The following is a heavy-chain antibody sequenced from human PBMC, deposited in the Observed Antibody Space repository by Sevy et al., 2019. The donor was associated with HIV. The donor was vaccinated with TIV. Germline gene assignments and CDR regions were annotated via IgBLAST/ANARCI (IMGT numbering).Heavy chain of an antibody. CDR3: ATAICTTPQHL. J-gene: IGHJ5*02. D-gene: IGHD2-8*01. V-gene: IGHV3-23*01. CDR2: LFFGCGEI. CDR1: GFTFSKYS. Sequence: GGSLRLSCAASGFTFSKYSMSWVRQPPGKGLEWVSTLFFGCGEINYADSVKGRFTISRDNSKSSVYLQMNNLRPEKTAVYFCATAICTTPQHLCGHGTLGTVSS.